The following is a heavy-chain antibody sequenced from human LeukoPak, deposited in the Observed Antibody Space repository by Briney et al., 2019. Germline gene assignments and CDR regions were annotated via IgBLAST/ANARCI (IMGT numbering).Heavy chain of an antibody. D-gene: IGHD4-17*01. Sequence: PGGSLRLSCAASGFTFSSYAMSWVREAPGKGLEWVSAISGSGGSTYYADSVKGRFTISRDNSKNTLYLQMNSLRAEDTAVYYCAKDRSYDYGVYVIANIFDYWGQGTLVTVSS. CDR3: AKDRSYDYGVYVIANIFDY. V-gene: IGHV3-23*01. CDR1: GFTFSSYA. J-gene: IGHJ4*02. CDR2: ISGSGGST.